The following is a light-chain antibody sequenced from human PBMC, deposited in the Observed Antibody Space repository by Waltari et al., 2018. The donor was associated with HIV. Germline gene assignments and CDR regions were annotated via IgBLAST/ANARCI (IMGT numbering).Light chain of an antibody. CDR1: QSVSIH. V-gene: IGKV3-15*01. J-gene: IGKJ1*01. Sequence: EIVMTQSPATLSVSPGERATVSCRASQSVSIHLAWFQQKPGQAPRLLIYGASTRATGIPDRFGGSGSGTEFTLTISSLQSEDFAVYYCQQYNDWPRTFGQGTKVEIK. CDR3: QQYNDWPRT. CDR2: GAS.